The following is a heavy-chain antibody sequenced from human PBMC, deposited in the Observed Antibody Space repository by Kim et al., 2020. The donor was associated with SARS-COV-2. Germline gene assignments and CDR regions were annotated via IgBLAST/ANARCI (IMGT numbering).Heavy chain of an antibody. V-gene: IGHV3-48*02. D-gene: IGHD6-13*01. Sequence: GGSLRLSCAASGFTFISYAINWVRQAPGKGLEWVSYISSSSGKIDYADSVKGRFTISRDNAKNSVYLQMNSLRDEDTAVYYCARDRSFGSTLYHYFDYWGQGALVTVSS. CDR3: ARDRSFGSTLYHYFDY. CDR1: GFTFISYA. J-gene: IGHJ4*02. CDR2: ISSSSGKI.